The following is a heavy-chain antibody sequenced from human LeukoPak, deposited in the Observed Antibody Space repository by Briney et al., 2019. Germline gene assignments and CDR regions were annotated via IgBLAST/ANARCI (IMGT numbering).Heavy chain of an antibody. CDR3: ARSVAHPVYYYDSSGFDY. D-gene: IGHD3-22*01. CDR2: INAGNGNT. CDR1: GYTFTSYA. J-gene: IGHJ4*02. V-gene: IGHV1-3*01. Sequence: ASVKVSCKASGYTFTSYAMHWVRQAPGQRLEWMGWINAGNGNTKYSQKFQGRVTITRDTSASTAYMELSNLRSEDTAVYYCARSVAHPVYYYDSSGFDYWGQGTLVTVSS.